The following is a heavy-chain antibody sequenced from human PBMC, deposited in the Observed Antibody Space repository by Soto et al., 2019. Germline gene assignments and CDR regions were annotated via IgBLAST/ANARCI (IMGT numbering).Heavy chain of an antibody. CDR3: ASGWDIVVVPPTKNFDY. D-gene: IGHD2-2*01. J-gene: IGHJ4*02. CDR2: IYYSGST. V-gene: IGHV4-39*01. CDR1: GGSISSSSYY. Sequence: QLQLQESGPGLVKPSETLSLTCTVSGGSISSSSYYWGWIRQPPGKGLEWIGSIYYSGSTYYNPSLKSRVTISVDTSKNQFSLKLSSVTAADTAVYYCASGWDIVVVPPTKNFDYWGQGTLVTVSS.